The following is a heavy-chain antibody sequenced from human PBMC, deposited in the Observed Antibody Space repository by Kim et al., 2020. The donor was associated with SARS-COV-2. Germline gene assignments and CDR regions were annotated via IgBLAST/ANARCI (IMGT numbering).Heavy chain of an antibody. V-gene: IGHV4-34*01. Sequence: SETLSLTCAVYGGSFSGYYWSWIRQPPGKGLEWIGEINHSGSTNYNPSLKSRVTISVDTSKNQFSLKLSSVTAADTAVYYCASLLVGATDAFDIWGQGT. CDR2: INHSGST. J-gene: IGHJ3*02. CDR3: ASLLVGATDAFDI. CDR1: GGSFSGYY. D-gene: IGHD1-26*01.